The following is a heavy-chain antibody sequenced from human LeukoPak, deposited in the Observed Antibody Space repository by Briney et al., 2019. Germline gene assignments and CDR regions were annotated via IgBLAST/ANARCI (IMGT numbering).Heavy chain of an antibody. D-gene: IGHD6-6*01. V-gene: IGHV1-46*01. J-gene: IGHJ2*01. Sequence: ASVKVSCKASGYTFTSYYMHWVRQGPGPGLEWVGIINPSGGSTSYAQKFQVRVTMTRDTSTNTVYMELSSLRSEDTAVFYCVRGASSIAALKPFWYFDLWGRGTLVTVSS. CDR1: GYTFTSYY. CDR2: INPSGGST. CDR3: VRGASSIAALKPFWYFDL.